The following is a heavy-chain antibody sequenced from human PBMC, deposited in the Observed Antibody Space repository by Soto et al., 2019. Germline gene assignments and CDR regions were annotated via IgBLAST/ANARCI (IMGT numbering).Heavy chain of an antibody. CDR1: GFTFGSYQ. V-gene: IGHV3-48*03. D-gene: IGHD3-3*01. CDR2: ITSSGSTM. J-gene: IGHJ4*02. CDR3: ARDRVTSFGVVVFDY. Sequence: GGSLRLSCAASGFTFGSYQMNWVRQAPGKGPEWVSYITSSGSTMYYAASVKGRFTISRDNAKNSLYPQMNSLRAEDTAVYYCARDRVTSFGVVVFDYWGQGTQVTVAS.